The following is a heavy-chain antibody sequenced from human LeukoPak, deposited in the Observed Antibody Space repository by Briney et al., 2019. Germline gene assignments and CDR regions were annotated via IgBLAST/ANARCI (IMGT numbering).Heavy chain of an antibody. Sequence: GRSLRLSCAASGFTFSSYAMHWVRQAPGKGLEWVAVISYDGSNKYYADSVKGRFTISRDNSKNTLYLQMNSLRAEDMAVYYCARLTSPPDYWGQGTLVTVSS. D-gene: IGHD6-6*01. CDR3: ARLTSPPDY. CDR2: ISYDGSNK. J-gene: IGHJ4*02. CDR1: GFTFSSYA. V-gene: IGHV3-30-3*01.